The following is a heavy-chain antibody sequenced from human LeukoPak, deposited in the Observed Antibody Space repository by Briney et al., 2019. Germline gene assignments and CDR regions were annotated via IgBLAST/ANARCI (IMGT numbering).Heavy chain of an antibody. J-gene: IGHJ2*01. CDR1: DYSISSGYY. CDR2: IYHSGST. D-gene: IGHD2-2*01. CDR3: ARQSCTDTSCTVFRWYFDL. V-gene: IGHV4-38-2*02. Sequence: PSETLSLTCTVSDYSISSGYYWGWIRQPPGEGLEWIGSIYHSGSTYYNPSLKSRVTISVDPSKNQFSLRLSSVTAADTAIYYCARQSCTDTSCTVFRWYFDLWGRGTLVTVSS.